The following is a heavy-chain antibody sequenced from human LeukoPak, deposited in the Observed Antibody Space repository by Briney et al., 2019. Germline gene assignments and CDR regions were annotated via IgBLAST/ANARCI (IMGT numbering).Heavy chain of an antibody. Sequence: GGSLRLSCAASGFTFTSYAMSWVRQAPGKGLEWVSGISGSGGSTYYADSVKGRFTISRDNSKNTLYLQMNSLRAEDTAVYYCAKGSTSWYASPSDYWGQGTLVTVSS. CDR3: AKGSTSWYASPSDY. V-gene: IGHV3-23*01. CDR2: ISGSGGST. J-gene: IGHJ4*02. D-gene: IGHD6-13*01. CDR1: GFTFTSYA.